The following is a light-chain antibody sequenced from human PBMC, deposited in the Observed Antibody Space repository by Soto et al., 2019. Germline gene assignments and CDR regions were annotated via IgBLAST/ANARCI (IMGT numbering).Light chain of an antibody. J-gene: IGLJ2*01. Sequence: QSVLTQPRSVSGSPGQSVTFSCTGTSSDVGGYNYVSWYQQHPGKAPELMMYDVSRRPSGVPDRVSGSKSGNTASLTISGLQAEDEADYYCSSYVGSNTVIFGGGTKLTVL. CDR2: DVS. V-gene: IGLV2-11*01. CDR3: SSYVGSNTVI. CDR1: SSDVGGYNY.